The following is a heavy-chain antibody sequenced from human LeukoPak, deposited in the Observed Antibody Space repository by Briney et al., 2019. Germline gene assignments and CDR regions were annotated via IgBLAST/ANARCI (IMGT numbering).Heavy chain of an antibody. D-gene: IGHD6-13*01. Sequence: SETLSLTCTVSGGSIRSYYWSWIRQPPGKGLEWIGYIYYSGSTNYNPSLKSRVTISVDTSKNQFSLKLSSVTAADTAVYYCARVERTSTNWYPFDYWGQGTLVTVSS. CDR1: GGSIRSYY. CDR2: IYYSGST. CDR3: ARVERTSTNWYPFDY. J-gene: IGHJ4*02. V-gene: IGHV4-59*01.